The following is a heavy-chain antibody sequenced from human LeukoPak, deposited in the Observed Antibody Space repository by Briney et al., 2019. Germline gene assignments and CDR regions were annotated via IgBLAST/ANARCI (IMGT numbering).Heavy chain of an antibody. J-gene: IGHJ4*02. CDR1: GFTFSSYA. V-gene: IGHV3-23*01. CDR2: ISGSGAST. Sequence: GGSLRLSCSASGFTFSSYAMHWVRQAPGKGLEWISGISGSGASTYYADSVKGRFTISRDDSRNTLYLQMNSLRGDDTAVYYCAKDVGKWESLHFFDYWGQGTLVTVSS. CDR3: AKDVGKWESLHFFDY. D-gene: IGHD1-26*01.